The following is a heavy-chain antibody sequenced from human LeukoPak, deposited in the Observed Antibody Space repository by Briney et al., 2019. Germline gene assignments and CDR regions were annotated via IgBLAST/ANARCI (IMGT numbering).Heavy chain of an antibody. V-gene: IGHV3-11*04. J-gene: IGHJ4*02. CDR3: AGTNYYDSSGYYSSFDY. CDR2: ISGSGNII. Sequence: PGGSLRLSCAASGLTFSDYYMAWIRQAPGQGLEWVSYISGSGNIIYYADSVKGRFTISRDNAKNSLYLRMNSLRAEDTAVYYCAGTNYYDSSGYYSSFDYWGQGTLVTVSS. CDR1: GLTFSDYY. D-gene: IGHD3-22*01.